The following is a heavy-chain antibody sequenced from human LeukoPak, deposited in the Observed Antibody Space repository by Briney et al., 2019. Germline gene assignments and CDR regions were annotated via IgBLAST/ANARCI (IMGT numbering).Heavy chain of an antibody. D-gene: IGHD3-10*01. CDR3: ARGNYYGQDY. Sequence: GGSLRLSCGASGFTSSSYWIHWVRQAPGKGLVWISRINSDGSTTSYADSVKGRFTISRDNAKNTLYLQMNSLRAEDTAVYYCARGNYYGQDYWGQGALVTVSS. CDR2: INSDGSTT. J-gene: IGHJ4*02. CDR1: GFTSSSYW. V-gene: IGHV3-74*01.